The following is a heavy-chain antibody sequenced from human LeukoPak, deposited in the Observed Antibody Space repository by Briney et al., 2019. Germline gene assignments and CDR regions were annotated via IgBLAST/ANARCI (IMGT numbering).Heavy chain of an antibody. V-gene: IGHV3-30*03. CDR1: GFTFSSYG. Sequence: GGSLRLSCAASGFTFSSYGMHWVRQAPGKGLEWVAVISYDGSNKYYADSVKGRFTISRDNSKNTLYLQMNSLRAEDTAVYYCATESYDYVWGSYRYDYWGQGTLVTVSS. D-gene: IGHD3-16*02. J-gene: IGHJ4*02. CDR2: ISYDGSNK. CDR3: ATESYDYVWGSYRYDY.